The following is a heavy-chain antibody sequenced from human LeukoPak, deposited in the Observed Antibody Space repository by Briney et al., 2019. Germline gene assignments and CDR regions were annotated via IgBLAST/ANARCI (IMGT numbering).Heavy chain of an antibody. CDR3: ARGLRLMDQDYYYYMDV. J-gene: IGHJ6*03. D-gene: IGHD2-2*03. V-gene: IGHV4-59*01. CDR2: IYYSGST. Sequence: PSGTLSLTCTVSGGSISSYYWSWIRQPPGKGLEWIGYIYYSGSTNYNPSLKSRVTISVDTSKNQFSLKLSSVTAADTAVYYCARGLRLMDQDYYYYMDVWGKGTTVTVSS. CDR1: GGSISSYY.